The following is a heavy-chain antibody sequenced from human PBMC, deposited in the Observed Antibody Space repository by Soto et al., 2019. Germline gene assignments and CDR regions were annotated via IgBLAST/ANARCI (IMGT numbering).Heavy chain of an antibody. J-gene: IGHJ4*02. Sequence: QVQLVESGGGVVQPGRSLTLSCAASGFTFSYYGMHWVRQAPGKGLEWVADVSDDGSKKYYVDSVKGRFTISRDNSKNTLYLQMSSLRAGDTAVYYCAKKDFGGNYGKSYFDYWGQGTLVTVSS. CDR2: VSDDGSKK. D-gene: IGHD1-26*01. V-gene: IGHV3-30*18. CDR1: GFTFSYYG. CDR3: AKKDFGGNYGKSYFDY.